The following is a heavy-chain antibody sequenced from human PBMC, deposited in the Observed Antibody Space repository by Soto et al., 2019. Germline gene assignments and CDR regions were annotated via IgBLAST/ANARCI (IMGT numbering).Heavy chain of an antibody. J-gene: IGHJ6*02. D-gene: IGHD3-3*01. V-gene: IGHV5-10-1*01. CDR1: GYSFTSYW. CDR2: IDPSDSYT. CDR3: ARDWSGYSPSYYYYGMDV. Sequence: PGESLKISCKGSGYSFTSYWVSWVRQMPGKGLEWMGRIDPSDSYTNYSPSFQGHVTISADKSISTAYLQWGSLKASDTAMYYCARDWSGYSPSYYYYGMDVWGQGTTVTVSS.